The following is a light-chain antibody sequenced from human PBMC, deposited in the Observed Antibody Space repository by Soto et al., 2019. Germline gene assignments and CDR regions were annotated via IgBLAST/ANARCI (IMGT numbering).Light chain of an antibody. J-gene: IGLJ3*02. Sequence: QSVLTQPPSASGTPGQRVTISCSGSSSNIGSDTVNWYQQLPGTAPKLLIYSNNQRPSGVPDRFSGSKSGTSASLAISGLQSEDEADYHCAAWDGSLNGGVFGGGTKLTVL. V-gene: IGLV1-44*01. CDR3: AAWDGSLNGGV. CDR2: SNN. CDR1: SSNIGSDT.